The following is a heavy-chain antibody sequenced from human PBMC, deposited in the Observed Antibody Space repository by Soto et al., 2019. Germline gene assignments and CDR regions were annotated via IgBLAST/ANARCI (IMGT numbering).Heavy chain of an antibody. D-gene: IGHD2-8*01. CDR1: GFTFSSYW. V-gene: IGHV3-74*01. CDR3: ARVYYSDYYYYYMDV. Sequence: GGSLRLSCAASGFTFSSYWMHWVRQAPGKGLVWVSRINSDGSSTSYADSVKGRFTISRDNAKNTLYLQMNSLRAEDTAVYYCARVYYSDYYYYYMDVWGKGTTVTVSS. J-gene: IGHJ6*03. CDR2: INSDGSST.